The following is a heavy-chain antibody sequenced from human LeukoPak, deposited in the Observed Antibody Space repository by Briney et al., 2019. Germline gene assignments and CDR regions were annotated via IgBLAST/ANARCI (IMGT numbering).Heavy chain of an antibody. CDR3: ARSYCSGGSCYGLYNWFDP. V-gene: IGHV3-7*01. CDR1: GFTFSSYW. J-gene: IGHJ5*02. Sequence: PGGSLRLSCAASGFTFSSYWMSWVRQAPGKGLEWVANIKQDGSEKYYVDSVKGRFTISRDNAKNSLYLQMNSLRAEDTAVYYCARSYCSGGSCYGLYNWFDPWGQGTLVTVSS. D-gene: IGHD2-15*01. CDR2: IKQDGSEK.